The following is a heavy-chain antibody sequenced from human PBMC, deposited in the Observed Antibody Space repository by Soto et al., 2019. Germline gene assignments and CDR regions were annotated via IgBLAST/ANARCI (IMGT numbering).Heavy chain of an antibody. CDR1: GFDFGDYY. CDR3: VKDKWYNNTWYLDY. Sequence: GGFLRLACTGSGFDFGDYYMSWIRQAPGKGLEWVSYIDSGDGTTYYTDSVKGRFTIYRDNAKNSLSLQMNSLRPEDTALYYCVKDKWYNNTWYLDYWGQGTLVTAPQ. D-gene: IGHD6-13*01. CDR2: IDSGDGTT. J-gene: IGHJ4*02. V-gene: IGHV3-11*01.